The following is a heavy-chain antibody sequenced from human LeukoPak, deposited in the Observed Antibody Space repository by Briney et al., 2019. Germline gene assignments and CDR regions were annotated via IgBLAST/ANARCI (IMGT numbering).Heavy chain of an antibody. J-gene: IGHJ4*02. CDR1: GFTFSSYS. CDR2: ISSSSSYI. Sequence: GGSLRLSCAASGFTFSSYSMNWVRQAPGKGLEWGSSISSSSSYIYYADSVKGRFTISRDNAKNSLYLQMNSLRAEDTAVYYCARGRQWELPYYFDYWGQGTLVTVSS. CDR3: ARGRQWELPYYFDY. D-gene: IGHD1-26*01. V-gene: IGHV3-21*01.